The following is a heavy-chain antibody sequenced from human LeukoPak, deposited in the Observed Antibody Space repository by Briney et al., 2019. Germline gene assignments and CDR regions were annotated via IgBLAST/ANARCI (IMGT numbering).Heavy chain of an antibody. J-gene: IGHJ4*02. Sequence: SQTLSLTCALSGDSVSSNSVTWDWIRQSPSRGLEWLVRTYYRSKWSTEYAVSVESRITINPDTSKNQVSLQLNSVTPEDTAVYYCARGTALSGRPLDYWGQGTLVTVSS. CDR2: TYYRSKWST. D-gene: IGHD5-18*01. V-gene: IGHV6-1*01. CDR3: ARGTALSGRPLDY. CDR1: GDSVSSNSVT.